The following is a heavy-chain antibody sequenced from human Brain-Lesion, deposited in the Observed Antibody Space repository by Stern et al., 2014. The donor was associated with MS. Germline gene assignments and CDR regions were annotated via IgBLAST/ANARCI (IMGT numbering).Heavy chain of an antibody. CDR1: GDSISSGDNY. Sequence: QVQLGHSGPGLVKPSQTLSLTCNVSGDSISSGDNYWSWIRQSPGKGLEWIGYIYCMGSTFYNPSLKSRVTISVDTSQNQFSLRLSSVTAADTAVYYCARGESSRYYYYFDYWGQGTLVTVSS. CDR2: IYCMGST. V-gene: IGHV4-30-4*01. D-gene: IGHD3-22*01. CDR3: ARGESSRYYYYFDY. J-gene: IGHJ4*02.